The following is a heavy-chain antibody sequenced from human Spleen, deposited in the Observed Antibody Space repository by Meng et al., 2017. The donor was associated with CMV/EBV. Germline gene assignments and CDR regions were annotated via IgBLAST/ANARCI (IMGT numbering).Heavy chain of an antibody. J-gene: IGHJ4*02. CDR2: IYYSGST. Sequence: SETLSLTCAVYGGSFSGYYWSWIRQPPGKGLEWIGYIYYSGSTYYNPSLKSRVTISVDTSKNQFSLKLSSVTAADTAVYYCARANGDQEDWGQGTLVTVSS. D-gene: IGHD4-17*01. CDR3: ARANGDQED. V-gene: IGHV4-30-4*08. CDR1: GGSFSGYY.